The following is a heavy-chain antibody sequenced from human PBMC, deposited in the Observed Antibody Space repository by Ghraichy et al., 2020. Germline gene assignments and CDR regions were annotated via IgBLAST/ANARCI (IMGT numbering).Heavy chain of an antibody. J-gene: IGHJ6*02. CDR2: IYYSGST. CDR1: GGSVSSSNYY. D-gene: IGHD5-18*01. CDR3: ARRGRGYSLYYYGLDV. V-gene: IGHV4-61*01. Sequence: ETLSLPCTVTGGSVSSSNYYWSWIRQPPGKGLEWIGYIYYSGSTKYKPSLESRVTISLDTSKNQFSLSLTSVTAADTAVYYCARRGRGYSLYYYGLDVWGPGTSVTVSS.